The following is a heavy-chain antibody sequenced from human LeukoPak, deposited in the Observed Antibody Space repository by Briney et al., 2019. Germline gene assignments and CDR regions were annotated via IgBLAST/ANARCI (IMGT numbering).Heavy chain of an antibody. Sequence: ASVKISCKASGYSFTDYDINWVRQTTGQGLVWMGWMNPNSGNTDYAQNFQGRVTMTRDTSISTAYMELSGLRSEDTAIYYCAGGWEPYDYFFDPWGQGTLVIVSS. CDR3: AGGWEPYDYFFDP. V-gene: IGHV1-8*01. CDR2: MNPNSGNT. CDR1: GYSFTDYD. D-gene: IGHD5-12*01. J-gene: IGHJ5*02.